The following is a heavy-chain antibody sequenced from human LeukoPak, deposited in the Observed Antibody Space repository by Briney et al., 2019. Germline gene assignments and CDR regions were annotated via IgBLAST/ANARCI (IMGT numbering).Heavy chain of an antibody. V-gene: IGHV1-46*01. D-gene: IGHD6-6*01. J-gene: IGHJ4*02. CDR2: INPSGGST. CDR1: GYTFTGYY. Sequence: ASVKVSCKASGYTFTGYYMHWVRQAPGQGLEWMGIINPSGGSTSYAQKFQGRVTMTRDTSTSTVYMELSSLRSEDTAVYYCARQGGRLVGLDYWGQRTLVTVSS. CDR3: ARQGGRLVGLDY.